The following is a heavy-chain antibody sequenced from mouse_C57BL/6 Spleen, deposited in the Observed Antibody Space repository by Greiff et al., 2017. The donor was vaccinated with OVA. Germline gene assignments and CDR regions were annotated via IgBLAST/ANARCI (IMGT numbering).Heavy chain of an antibody. D-gene: IGHD4-1*02. J-gene: IGHJ3*01. CDR2: IWSGGST. V-gene: IGHV2-2*01. CDR1: GFSLTSYG. CDR3: ARESQLGFWFAY. Sequence: QVQLKQSGPGLVQPSQSLSITCTVSGFSLTSYGVHWVRQSPGKGLEWLGVIWSGGSTDYNAAFISRLSISKDNSKSQVFFKMNSLQADDTAIYYCARESQLGFWFAYWGQGTLVTVSA.